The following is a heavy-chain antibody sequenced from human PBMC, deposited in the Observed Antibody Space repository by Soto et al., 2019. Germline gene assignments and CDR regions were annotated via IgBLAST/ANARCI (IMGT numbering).Heavy chain of an antibody. CDR1: GFTFSSYS. D-gene: IGHD3-3*01. V-gene: IGHV3-21*01. J-gene: IGHJ5*02. CDR3: ARDSGGGYYDFWSGYYPPTPYNWFDP. CDR2: ISSSSSYI. Sequence: GGSLRLSCAASGFTFSSYSMNWVRQAPGKGLEWVSSISSSSSYIYYADSVKGRFTISRDNAKNSLYLQMNSLRAEDTAVYYCARDSGGGYYDFWSGYYPPTPYNWFDPWGQGALVTVSA.